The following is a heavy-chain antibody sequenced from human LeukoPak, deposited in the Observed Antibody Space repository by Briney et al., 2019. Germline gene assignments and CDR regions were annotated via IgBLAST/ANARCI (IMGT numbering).Heavy chain of an antibody. Sequence: SETLSLTCTVSGGSISSYYWSWIRQPPGKGLEWIGYIYYSGSTNYNPSLKSRVTISVDTSKNQFSLKLSSVTAADTAVYYCARNDCSSTSCYEDWFDPWGQGTLVTVSS. CDR3: ARNDCSSTSCYEDWFDP. D-gene: IGHD2-2*01. J-gene: IGHJ5*02. V-gene: IGHV4-59*12. CDR2: IYYSGST. CDR1: GGSISSYY.